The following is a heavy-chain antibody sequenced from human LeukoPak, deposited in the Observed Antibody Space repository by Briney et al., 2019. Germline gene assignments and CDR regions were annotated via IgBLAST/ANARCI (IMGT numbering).Heavy chain of an antibody. D-gene: IGHD2-2*01. Sequence: ASVKVSCKASGYTFTGYYMHWVRQAPGQGLEWMGWINPNSGGTNYAQKFQGRVTMTRDTSISTAYMELSRLRSDDTAVCYCARASRYCSSTSCYSNYFDYWGQGTLVTVSS. CDR1: GYTFTGYY. CDR3: ARASRYCSSTSCYSNYFDY. CDR2: INPNSGGT. J-gene: IGHJ4*02. V-gene: IGHV1-2*02.